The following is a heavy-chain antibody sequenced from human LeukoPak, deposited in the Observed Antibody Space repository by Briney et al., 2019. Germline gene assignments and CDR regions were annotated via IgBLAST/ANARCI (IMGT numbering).Heavy chain of an antibody. Sequence: SETLSLTCTVSGGSIGTYYLSWVRQSPGTGLEWIGYIYVTGTRYNPYLQSIVTISVDRSRDQFFLKMTSVTAADTAVYYCARHIGGGIEDMDVWGRGTKVTVSS. CDR1: GGSIGTYY. J-gene: IGHJ6*03. CDR2: IYVTGT. CDR3: ARHIGGGIEDMDV. D-gene: IGHD3-16*02. V-gene: IGHV4-59*08.